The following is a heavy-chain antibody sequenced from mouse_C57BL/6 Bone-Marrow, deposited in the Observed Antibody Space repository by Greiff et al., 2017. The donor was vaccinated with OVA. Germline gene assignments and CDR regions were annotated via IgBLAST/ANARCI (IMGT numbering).Heavy chain of an antibody. V-gene: IGHV1-81*01. J-gene: IGHJ4*01. CDR1: GYTFTSYW. Sequence: QVQLQQPGAELVKPGASVKLSCKASGYTFTSYWMHWVKQRPGRGLEWIGEIYPRSGNTYYNEKFKGKATLTADKSSSTAYMELRSLTSEDSAVYFCARPGRPLYYAMDYWGQGTSVTVSS. D-gene: IGHD1-1*01. CDR2: IYPRSGNT. CDR3: ARPGRPLYYAMDY.